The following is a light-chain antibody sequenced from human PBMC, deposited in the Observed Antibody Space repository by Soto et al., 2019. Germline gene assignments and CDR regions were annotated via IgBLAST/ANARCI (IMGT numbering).Light chain of an antibody. Sequence: QSALTQPASVSGSPGQSITISCTGTSSDVGDSNYVSWYQQHPGKAPKLMIYEVSNRPSGVSNRFSGSKSGNTASLTISGLQAEDEADYYCSSYTSSNTWVFGGGTKLTVL. J-gene: IGLJ3*02. CDR1: SSDVGDSNY. CDR2: EVS. V-gene: IGLV2-14*01. CDR3: SSYTSSNTWV.